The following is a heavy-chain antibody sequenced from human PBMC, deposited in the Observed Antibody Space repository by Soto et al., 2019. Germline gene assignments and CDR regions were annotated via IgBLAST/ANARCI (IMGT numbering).Heavy chain of an antibody. V-gene: IGHV4-39*01. CDR3: TRHEGGAAAASPLDY. J-gene: IGHJ4*02. CDR1: GGSLRSTSYY. Sequence: PSETLSLTCTVSGGSLRSTSYYWGWIRQPPGKGLEWIGSIYYSGSTHYSPSLKSRIIMSIDTSTNQFSLKLTSVTAADTAVYYCTRHEGGAAAASPLDYWGQGTLVTVSS. D-gene: IGHD6-13*01. CDR2: IYYSGST.